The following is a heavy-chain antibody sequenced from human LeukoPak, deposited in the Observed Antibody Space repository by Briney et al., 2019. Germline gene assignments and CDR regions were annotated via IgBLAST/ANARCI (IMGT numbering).Heavy chain of an antibody. J-gene: IGHJ4*02. V-gene: IGHV4-31*03. CDR1: GGSISSGGYY. D-gene: IGHD3-9*01. Sequence: SETLSLTCTVSGGSISSGGYYWSWIRQHPGKGLEWIGYIYYSGSTYYNPSLKSRVTISVDTSKNQFSLKLSSVTAADTAVYYCARSRLLDWLLYFDYWGQGTLVTVSS. CDR2: IYYSGST. CDR3: ARSRLLDWLLYFDY.